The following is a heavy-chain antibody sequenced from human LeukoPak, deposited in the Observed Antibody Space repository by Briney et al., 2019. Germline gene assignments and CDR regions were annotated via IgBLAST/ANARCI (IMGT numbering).Heavy chain of an antibody. D-gene: IGHD2-15*01. CDR2: ISGTSTYI. CDR1: GFTLSTHR. J-gene: IGHJ6*02. V-gene: IGHV3-21*01. Sequence: PGGSLRLSCAASGFTLSTHRMHWVRQAPGKGLEWVSSISGTSTYIHYADSVRGRFTISRDNAKNSLYLQMNSLRAEDTAVYYCASDRGFIAVFYNGIDVWGQGTTVTVSS. CDR3: ASDRGFIAVFYNGIDV.